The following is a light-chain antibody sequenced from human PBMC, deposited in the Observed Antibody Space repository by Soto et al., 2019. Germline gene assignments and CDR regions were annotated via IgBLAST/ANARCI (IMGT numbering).Light chain of an antibody. V-gene: IGLV1-40*01. J-gene: IGLJ1*01. CDR2: GDS. Sequence: ALTQPPSVSGAPGQRVTISCTGSSSNIGAGYDVHWYQQFPGTAPKLLIFGDSNRPSGVPDRFSGSKSGTSASLAITGLQTDDEADYYCQSYDSSLSGSDVFGTGTKVTVL. CDR1: SSNIGAGYD. CDR3: QSYDSSLSGSDV.